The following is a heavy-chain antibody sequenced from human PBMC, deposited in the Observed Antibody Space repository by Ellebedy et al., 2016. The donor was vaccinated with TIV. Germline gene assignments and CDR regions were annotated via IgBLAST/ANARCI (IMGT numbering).Heavy chain of an antibody. J-gene: IGHJ4*02. CDR1: GFTFSSNW. CDR2: IKQDGSEK. V-gene: IGHV3-7*04. Sequence: GESLKISCAASGFTFSSNWMHWVRQAPGKGLEWVANIKQDGSEKFYADSVKGRFTISRDNAKNSLYLQMNSLRADDTAVYWCARGVSMYSNIWFDFVYWGPGTLVTVSS. D-gene: IGHD6-13*01. CDR3: ARGVSMYSNIWFDFVY.